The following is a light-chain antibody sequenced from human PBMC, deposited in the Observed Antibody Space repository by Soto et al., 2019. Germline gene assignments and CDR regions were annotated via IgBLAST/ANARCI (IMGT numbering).Light chain of an antibody. CDR2: SNN. V-gene: IGLV1-47*02. Sequence: QSVLTQPPSASATPGQRVSISCSGSRSNIGSNYVYWYQQLPGAAPRLLMYSNNQRPSGVPGRFSVSKSGTSASLAISGLRSEDEADYYCAAWDDNLSGWVFGAGTRCPS. CDR1: RSNIGSNY. CDR3: AAWDDNLSGWV. J-gene: IGLJ3*02.